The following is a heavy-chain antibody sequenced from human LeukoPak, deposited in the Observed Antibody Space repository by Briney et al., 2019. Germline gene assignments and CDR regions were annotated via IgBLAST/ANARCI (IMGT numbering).Heavy chain of an antibody. CDR3: ARAIPPTTGAFDI. V-gene: IGHV4-39*07. CDR1: GGSISSSSYS. J-gene: IGHJ3*02. D-gene: IGHD1-26*01. Sequence: SETLSLTCTVSGGSISSSSYSWGWIRQPPGKGLEWIGSVSHSGSINYDPSLKNRVTISVDTSKNQFSLKLSSVTAADTAVYYCARAIPPTTGAFDIWGQGTMVTVSS. CDR2: VSHSGSI.